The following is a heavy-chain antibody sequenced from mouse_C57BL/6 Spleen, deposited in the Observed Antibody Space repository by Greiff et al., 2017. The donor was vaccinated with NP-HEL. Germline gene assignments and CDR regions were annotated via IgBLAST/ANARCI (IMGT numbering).Heavy chain of an antibody. CDR1: GYSFTGYY. J-gene: IGHJ3*01. Sequence: VLLQQSGPELVKPGASVKISCKASGYSFTGYYMNWVKQSPEKSLEWIGEINPSTGGTTYNQKFKAKATLTVDKSSSTAYMQLKSLTSEDSAVYYCARKDYYGSSLAWFAYWGQGTLVTVSA. CDR2: INPSTGGT. CDR3: ARKDYYGSSLAWFAY. V-gene: IGHV1-42*01. D-gene: IGHD1-1*01.